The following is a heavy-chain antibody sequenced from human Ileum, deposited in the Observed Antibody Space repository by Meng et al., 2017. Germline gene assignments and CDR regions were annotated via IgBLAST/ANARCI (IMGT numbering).Heavy chain of an antibody. J-gene: IGHJ4*02. CDR2: IKTNTGNP. CDR3: ARVLGDY. V-gene: IGHV7-4-1*02. CDR1: GYTFTSYA. Sequence: VELGQSGSVLKKPGASVKVSCKASGYTFTSYAMNWVRQARGQGLEWMGWIKTNTGNPTYAQGFTGRFVFSLDTSVSTAYLQISSLKAEDTAVYYCARVLGDYWGQGTLVTVSS.